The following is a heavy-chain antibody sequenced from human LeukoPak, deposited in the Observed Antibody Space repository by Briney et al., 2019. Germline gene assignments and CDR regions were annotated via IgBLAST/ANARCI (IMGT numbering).Heavy chain of an antibody. D-gene: IGHD3-3*01. V-gene: IGHV1-8*01. CDR2: MNPNSGNT. CDR3: ARARLPYYDFWSGYNHYDY. Sequence: ASVKVSCKASGYTFTSYDINWVRQATEQGLEWMGWMNPNSGNTGYAQKFQGRVTMTRNTSISTAYMELSSLRSEDTAVYYCARARLPYYDFWSGYNHYDYWGQGTLVTVSS. CDR1: GYTFTSYD. J-gene: IGHJ4*02.